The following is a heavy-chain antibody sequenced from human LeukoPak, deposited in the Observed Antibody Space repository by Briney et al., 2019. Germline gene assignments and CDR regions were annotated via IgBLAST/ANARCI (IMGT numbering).Heavy chain of an antibody. CDR3: ARRGDGYNSAIDY. J-gene: IGHJ4*02. CDR1: GFLFSSYS. Sequence: GGSLRLSCAASGFLFSSYSMNWVRQAPGKGLEWVSSISSSSSYIYYADSVKGRFTTSRDNAKNSLYLQMNSLRAEDTAVYYCARRGDGYNSAIDYWGQGTLVTVSS. D-gene: IGHD5-24*01. V-gene: IGHV3-21*01. CDR2: ISSSSSYI.